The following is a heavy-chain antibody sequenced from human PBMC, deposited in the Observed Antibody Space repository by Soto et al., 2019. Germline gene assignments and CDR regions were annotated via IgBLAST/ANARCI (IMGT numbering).Heavy chain of an antibody. D-gene: IGHD3-10*01. J-gene: IGHJ4*02. V-gene: IGHV4-59*01. CDR1: GGSISSYY. CDR3: ARDYYGSGSPPLGY. Sequence: SETLSLTCTVSGGSISSYYWSWIRQPPGKGLEWNWDIYYRGSTNYNPSLKSRVTLSVDMSKNQFSLKLSSVTAADTSVYFCARDYYGSGSPPLGYWGQGTLITVSS. CDR2: IYYRGST.